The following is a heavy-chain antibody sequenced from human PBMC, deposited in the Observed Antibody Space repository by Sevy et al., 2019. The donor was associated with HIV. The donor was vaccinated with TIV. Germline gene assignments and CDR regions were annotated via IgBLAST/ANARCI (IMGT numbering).Heavy chain of an antibody. CDR1: GYTFTGYY. J-gene: IGHJ6*02. V-gene: IGHV1-2*02. CDR3: ARSGSLYYYYYGMDV. Sequence: ASVKVSCKASGYTFTGYYMHWVRQAPGQGLEWMGWINPNSGGTNYAQKFQGTVTMTRDTSISTAYMELSRLRSDDTAVYYCARSGSLYYYYYGMDVWGQGTTVTVSS. CDR2: INPNSGGT.